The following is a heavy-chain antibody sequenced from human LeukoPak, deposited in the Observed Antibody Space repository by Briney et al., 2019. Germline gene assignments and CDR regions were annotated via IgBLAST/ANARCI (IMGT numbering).Heavy chain of an antibody. D-gene: IGHD3-16*01. V-gene: IGHV4-59*01. CDR2: IYKGDT. CDR3: ARDYGYYYMDV. J-gene: IGHJ6*03. Sequence: SETLSLTCTVSGDSISPYYWSWIRQSPGKGLEWIGYIYKGDTNYNPSLKSRVTISVDTSKNQFSLKLRSVTAADTAVYYCARDYGYYYMDVWGKGTTVTISS. CDR1: GDSISPYY.